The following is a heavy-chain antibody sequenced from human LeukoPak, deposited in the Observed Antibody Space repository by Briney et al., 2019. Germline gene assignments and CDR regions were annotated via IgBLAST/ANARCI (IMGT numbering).Heavy chain of an antibody. D-gene: IGHD3-9*01. V-gene: IGHV4-39*07. Sequence: SETLSLTCTVSGGSISSSSYYWGWIRQPPGKGLEWIGSIYYSGSTYYNPSLKSRVTISVDTSKNQFSLKLSSVTAADTAVYYCAREVDYDILGLRWFDPWGQGTLVTVSS. J-gene: IGHJ5*02. CDR1: GGSISSSSYY. CDR2: IYYSGST. CDR3: AREVDYDILGLRWFDP.